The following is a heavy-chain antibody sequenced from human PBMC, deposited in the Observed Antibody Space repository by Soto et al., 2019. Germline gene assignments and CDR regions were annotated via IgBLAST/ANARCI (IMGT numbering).Heavy chain of an antibody. J-gene: IGHJ6*03. CDR3: TTSLTRAYYDILTGYNYYYYMDV. V-gene: IGHV3-15*01. D-gene: IGHD3-9*01. CDR2: IKSKTDGGTT. CDR1: GFTFSNAW. Sequence: GGSLRLSCAASGFTFSNAWMSWVRQAPGKGLEWVGRIKSKTDGGTTDYAAPVKGRFTISRDDSKNTLYLQMNSLKTEDTAVYYCTTSLTRAYYDILTGYNYYYYMDVWGKGTTVTVSS.